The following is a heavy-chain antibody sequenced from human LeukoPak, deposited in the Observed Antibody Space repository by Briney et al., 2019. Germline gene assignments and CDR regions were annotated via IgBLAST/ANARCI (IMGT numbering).Heavy chain of an antibody. V-gene: IGHV4-59*01. CDR2: IYYSGST. Sequence: SETLSLTCTVSGGSISSYYWSWIRQPPGKGLEWIGYIYYSGSTNYNPSLKSRVTISVDTSKNQFSLKLSSVTAADTAVYYCARDGYYGSSENWFDPWGQGTLVTVSS. J-gene: IGHJ5*02. D-gene: IGHD3-22*01. CDR1: GGSISSYY. CDR3: ARDGYYGSSENWFDP.